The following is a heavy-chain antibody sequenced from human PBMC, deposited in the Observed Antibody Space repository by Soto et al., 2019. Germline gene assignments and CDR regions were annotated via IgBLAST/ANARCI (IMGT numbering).Heavy chain of an antibody. V-gene: IGHV4-39*01. CDR2: IYYSGST. D-gene: IGHD3-3*02. J-gene: IGHJ5*02. Sequence: SETLSLTCIVSGGSISSSSYYWGCIRQPPGKGLEWIGSIYYSGSTYYNPSLKSRVTISVDTSKNQFSLKLSSVTAADTAVYYCASPKIAFYNWFDPWGQGTLVTVS. CDR1: GGSISSSSYY. CDR3: ASPKIAFYNWFDP.